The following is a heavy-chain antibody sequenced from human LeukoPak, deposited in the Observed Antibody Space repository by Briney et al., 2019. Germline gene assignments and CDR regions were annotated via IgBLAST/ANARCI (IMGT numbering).Heavy chain of an antibody. D-gene: IGHD2-15*01. CDR1: GGSFSGYY. J-gene: IGHJ4*02. Sequence: PSETLSLTCAVCGGSFSGYYWGWIRQPPGKGLEWIGEINHSGSTNYNPSLKSRVTISVDTSKNQFPLKLSSVTAADTAVYYCARGTSRVAHDYWGQGTLVTVSS. V-gene: IGHV4-34*01. CDR2: INHSGST. CDR3: ARGTSRVAHDY.